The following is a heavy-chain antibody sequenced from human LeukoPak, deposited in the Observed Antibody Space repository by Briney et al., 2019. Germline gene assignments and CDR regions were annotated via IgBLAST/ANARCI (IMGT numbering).Heavy chain of an antibody. D-gene: IGHD3-10*01. CDR3: ARVERFGEEGLDP. Sequence: ASVKVSCKASGYTCSGYYMHWVRQAPGQGLEWMGWINPNSGGTNYAQKFQGRVTMTRDKSIRTAYMELSRLTSDDTAVYYWARVERFGEEGLDPWGQGTLLTVSS. CDR1: GYTCSGYY. J-gene: IGHJ5*02. V-gene: IGHV1-2*02. CDR2: INPNSGGT.